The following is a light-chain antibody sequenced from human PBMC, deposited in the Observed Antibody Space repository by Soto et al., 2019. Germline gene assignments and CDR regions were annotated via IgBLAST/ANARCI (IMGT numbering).Light chain of an antibody. Sequence: EIVMTQSTATLSVSTGERATLSCRASQSVSSNLAWYQQKPGQAPRLLISGASTRATGIPARFSGSGSGTEFTLNISSMQSEDFAVYYCQQYNNWPPWTFGQGTKVEIK. CDR3: QQYNNWPPWT. CDR1: QSVSSN. J-gene: IGKJ1*01. V-gene: IGKV3-15*01. CDR2: GAS.